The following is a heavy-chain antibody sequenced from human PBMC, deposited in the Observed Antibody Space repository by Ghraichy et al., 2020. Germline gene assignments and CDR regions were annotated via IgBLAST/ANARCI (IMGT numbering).Heavy chain of an antibody. Sequence: GGYLRLSCAASGFTVSSNYMTWVRQAPGKGLEWVSVIYTDGSTYYAESVKGRFTLARDTSENSLYLQMNSLRAEDTAVYYCAREVLFSDTWYDDYYALDVWGQGTTVTVSS. J-gene: IGHJ6*02. CDR2: IYTDGST. D-gene: IGHD2/OR15-2a*01. V-gene: IGHV3-53*01. CDR1: GFTVSSNY. CDR3: AREVLFSDTWYDDYYALDV.